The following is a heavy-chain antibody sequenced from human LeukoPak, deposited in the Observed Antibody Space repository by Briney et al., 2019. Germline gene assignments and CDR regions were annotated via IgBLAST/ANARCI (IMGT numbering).Heavy chain of an antibody. CDR3: AKDWEVYCGGDCYSAFDY. J-gene: IGHJ4*02. V-gene: IGHV3-30*02. CDR1: KFTFSNYG. D-gene: IGHD2-21*02. Sequence: QPGGSLRLSCAASKFTFSNYGMHWVRQAPGKGLEWVAFIRFDSSNHYYVDSVTGRFTIARDNSKDMLYLQMNGLRPEDTAVYYCAKDWEVYCGGDCYSAFDYWGQGTLVTVSS. CDR2: IRFDSSNH.